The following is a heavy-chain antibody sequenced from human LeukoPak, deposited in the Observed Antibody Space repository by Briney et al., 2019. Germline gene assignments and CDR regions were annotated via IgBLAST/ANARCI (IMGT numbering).Heavy chain of an antibody. CDR3: ARGYYDSSTVFWYYYYMDV. CDR1: GGSISSYC. CDR2: IYYSGST. D-gene: IGHD3-22*01. J-gene: IGHJ6*03. Sequence: PSETLSLTCTVSGGSISSYCWSWIRQPPGKGLEWIGYIYYSGSTNYNPSLKSRVTISVDTSKNQFSLKLSSVTAADTAVYYCARGYYDSSTVFWYYYYMDVWGKGTTVTVSS. V-gene: IGHV4-59*01.